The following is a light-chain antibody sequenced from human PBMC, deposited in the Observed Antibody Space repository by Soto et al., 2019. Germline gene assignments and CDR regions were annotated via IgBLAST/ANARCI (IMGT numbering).Light chain of an antibody. J-gene: IGLJ1*01. V-gene: IGLV2-14*01. Sequence: QSVLTQPASMSGSPGQSITISCTGSSNDIGTYEYVSWHQHHPGRAPKLIIFGVNDRPSGISDRFSGSKSGNTASLTIFGLQLEDEAVYYCSSYTTGSTLPWVFGTGTKVTV. CDR3: SSYTTGSTLPWV. CDR1: SNDIGTYEY. CDR2: GVN.